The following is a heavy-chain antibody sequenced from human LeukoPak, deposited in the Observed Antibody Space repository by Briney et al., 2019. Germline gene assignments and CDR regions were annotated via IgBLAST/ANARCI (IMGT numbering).Heavy chain of an antibody. J-gene: IGHJ4*02. D-gene: IGHD3-10*01. CDR3: ARGRGFLDY. Sequence: PSETLSLTCTVSGGSISSGGYYWSWIRQHPGKGLEWIGEINHSGSTNYNPSLKSRVTISVDTSKNQFSLKLSSLTAADTAVYYCARGRGFLDYWGQGTLVTVSS. CDR2: INHSGST. CDR1: GGSISSGGYY. V-gene: IGHV4-39*07.